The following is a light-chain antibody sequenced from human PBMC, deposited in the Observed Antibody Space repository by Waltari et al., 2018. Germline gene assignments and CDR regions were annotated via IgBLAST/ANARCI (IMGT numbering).Light chain of an antibody. V-gene: IGKV4-1*01. Sequence: DIVMTQSPDSLAVALGERETINCNSSQSVLYTSDSKNYLAWYQQKPGQPPKLLIYWASTRESGVPDRFTGSGSGTDFTLTVSSLQAEDVAVYYCQQYYDTPTFGQGTKLEIK. CDR1: QSVLYTSDSKNY. CDR3: QQYYDTPT. J-gene: IGKJ2*01. CDR2: WAS.